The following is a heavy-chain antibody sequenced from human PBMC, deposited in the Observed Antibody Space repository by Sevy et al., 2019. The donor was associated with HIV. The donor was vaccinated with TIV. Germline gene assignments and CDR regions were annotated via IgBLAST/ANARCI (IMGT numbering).Heavy chain of an antibody. V-gene: IGHV1-46*01. CDR1: GYTFTSQY. CDR2: INPSGGSR. Sequence: ASVKVSCKASGYTFTSQYMHWVRQAPGQGLEWMGIINPSGGSRSNAQKFQGRVTMTRETSTSTVHMELSSLRSEDTAVYYCARDSDNYDILTGYYPFDYWGQGTLVTVSS. J-gene: IGHJ4*02. D-gene: IGHD3-9*01. CDR3: ARDSDNYDILTGYYPFDY.